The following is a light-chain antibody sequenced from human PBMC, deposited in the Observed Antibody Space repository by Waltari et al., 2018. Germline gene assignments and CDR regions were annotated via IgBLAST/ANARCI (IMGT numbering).Light chain of an antibody. CDR1: QSLLHRDGKTY. CDR2: EVS. CDR3: MQTLKFPFT. J-gene: IGKJ3*01. Sequence: DIVMTQTPLSLSVTPGQSASISCRSSQSLLHRDGKTYLYWYLQRPGQPPHLLIYEVSNRFAGVPDRFSGSGSGTDFTLMISRVEAEDVGIYFCMQTLKFPFTFGPGTKVDI. V-gene: IGKV2D-29*01.